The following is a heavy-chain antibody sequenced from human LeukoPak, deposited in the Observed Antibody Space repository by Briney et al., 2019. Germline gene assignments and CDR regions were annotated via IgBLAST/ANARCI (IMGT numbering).Heavy chain of an antibody. CDR2: INHRGST. CDR3: ARGSVVPAAMRVWYYYYYMDV. Sequence: SETLSLTCAVYVGSFSRYYWSWIRQPPGKGLEWIGEINHRGSTNYNPSLKSRVTISVDTSKNQFSLKLSSVTAADTAVYYCARGSVVPAAMRVWYYYYYMDVWGKGTTVTVSS. D-gene: IGHD2-2*01. J-gene: IGHJ6*03. V-gene: IGHV4-34*01. CDR1: VGSFSRYY.